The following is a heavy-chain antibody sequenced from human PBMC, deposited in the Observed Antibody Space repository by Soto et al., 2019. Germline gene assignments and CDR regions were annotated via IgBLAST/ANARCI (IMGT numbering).Heavy chain of an antibody. CDR2: ISGSGGST. D-gene: IGHD2-21*02. J-gene: IGHJ4*02. V-gene: IGHV3-23*01. CDR3: AKGTSGTAVVTATI. Sequence: VQLLESGGGLVQPGGSLRLSCAASGFTFSSYAMSWVRQAPGKGLEWDSSISGSGGSTYYADSVKGRFTISRDNSKNTLFLQMSSLRPEDTAVYYCAKGTSGTAVVTATIWGQGTLVTVSS. CDR1: GFTFSSYA.